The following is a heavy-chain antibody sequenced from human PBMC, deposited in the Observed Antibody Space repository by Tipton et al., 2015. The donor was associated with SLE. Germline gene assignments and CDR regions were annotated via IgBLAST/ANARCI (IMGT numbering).Heavy chain of an antibody. Sequence: TLSLTCIVSGVSISRHYWNWIRQPPGKGLEWIGYIHYSGTTHDNPSLKSRVTMSVDMSKNQFSLRLTSVTAADTAVYYCARTLGAIAHTVYDAFDIWGQGKMVTVSS. J-gene: IGHJ3*02. D-gene: IGHD1-26*01. CDR3: ARTLGAIAHTVYDAFDI. V-gene: IGHV4-59*11. CDR2: IHYSGTT. CDR1: GVSISRHY.